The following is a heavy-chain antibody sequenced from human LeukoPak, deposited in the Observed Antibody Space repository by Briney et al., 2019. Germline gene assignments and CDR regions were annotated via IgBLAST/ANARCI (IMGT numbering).Heavy chain of an antibody. D-gene: IGHD3-10*01. J-gene: IGHJ4*02. Sequence: GGSLKLSCAASGFTFSSYWMSWVRQAPGKGLEWVANIKQDGSEKYYVDSVKGRLTISRDNAKNSLYLQMNSLRAEDTAVYYCARDRLRDGEDYWGQGTLVTVSS. CDR2: IKQDGSEK. V-gene: IGHV3-7*01. CDR3: ARDRLRDGEDY. CDR1: GFTFSSYW.